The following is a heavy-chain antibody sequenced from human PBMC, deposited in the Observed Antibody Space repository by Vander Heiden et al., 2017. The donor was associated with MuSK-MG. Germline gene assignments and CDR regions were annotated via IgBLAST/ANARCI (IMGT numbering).Heavy chain of an antibody. J-gene: IGHJ4*02. D-gene: IGHD3-22*01. CDR2: IYYSGST. CDR1: GGSISSGGYY. Sequence: QVQLQKSGPGLVKPSQTLSLPCTVSGGSISSGGYYWSWIRQHPGKGLEWIGYIYYSGSTYYNPSLKSRVTISVDTSKNQFSLKLSSVTAADTAVYYCARWYYYDSSGNYFDYWGQGTLVTVSS. CDR3: ARWYYYDSSGNYFDY. V-gene: IGHV4-31*03.